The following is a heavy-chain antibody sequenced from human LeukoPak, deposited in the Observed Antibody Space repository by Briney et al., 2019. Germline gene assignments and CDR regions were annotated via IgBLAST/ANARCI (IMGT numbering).Heavy chain of an antibody. J-gene: IGHJ6*04. CDR1: GGSFSGYY. CDR2: INHSGST. D-gene: IGHD2-2*01. V-gene: IGHV4-34*01. CDR3: AKVILVPAAIRHGMDV. Sequence: SETLSLTCAVYGGSFSGYYWSWIRQPPGKGLEWIGEINHSGSTNYNPSLKSRVTISVDTSKNQFSLKLSSVTAADTAVYYCAKVILVPAAIRHGMDVWGKGTTATVSS.